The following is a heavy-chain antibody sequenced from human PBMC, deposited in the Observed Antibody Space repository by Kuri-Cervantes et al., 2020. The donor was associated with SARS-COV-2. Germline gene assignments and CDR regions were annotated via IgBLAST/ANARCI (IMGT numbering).Heavy chain of an antibody. D-gene: IGHD3-22*01. CDR2: INSDGTST. V-gene: IGHV3-74*01. CDR1: GFTFSSYS. CDR3: ARAGYYYDSSGYPFDY. Sequence: GGSLRLSCAASGFTFSSYSMNWVRQAPGKGLVWVSRINSDGTSTRYADSVKGRFTISRDNARDTLYLQMNSLRAEDTAVYYCARAGYYYDSSGYPFDYWGQGTLVTVSS. J-gene: IGHJ4*02.